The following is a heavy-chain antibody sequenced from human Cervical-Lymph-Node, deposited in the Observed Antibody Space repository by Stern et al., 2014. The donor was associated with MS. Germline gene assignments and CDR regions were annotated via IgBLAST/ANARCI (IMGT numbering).Heavy chain of an antibody. Sequence: QLVESGGGLVQPGRSLRLSCAASGFKFDDYAMHWVRQAPGKGLEWVPGIRWSSGSMGYADSVKGRFTISRDNAKNSLYLQLNTLRPEDTALYYCVKGVSYATSWYFDYWGQGTLVTVSS. D-gene: IGHD2-2*01. CDR2: IRWSSGSM. J-gene: IGHJ4*02. CDR1: GFKFDDYA. V-gene: IGHV3-9*01. CDR3: VKGVSYATSWYFDY.